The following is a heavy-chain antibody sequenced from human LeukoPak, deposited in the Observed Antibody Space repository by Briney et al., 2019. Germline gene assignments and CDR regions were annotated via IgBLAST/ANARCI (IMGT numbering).Heavy chain of an antibody. V-gene: IGHV1-18*01. J-gene: IGHJ3*02. CDR3: ARIAVDIVATGCAFDI. Sequence: ASVKVSCKASGYTFTSYGISWLRQAPGQGLEWMGWISAYNGNTNYAQKLQGRVTMTTDTSTSTAYMELRSLRSGDTAVYYCARIAVDIVATGCAFDIWGQGTMVTVSS. CDR1: GYTFTSYG. CDR2: ISAYNGNT. D-gene: IGHD5-12*01.